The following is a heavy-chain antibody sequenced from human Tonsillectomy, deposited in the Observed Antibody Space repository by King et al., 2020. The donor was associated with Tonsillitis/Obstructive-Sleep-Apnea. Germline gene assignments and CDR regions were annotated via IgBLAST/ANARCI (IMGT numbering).Heavy chain of an antibody. V-gene: IGHV3-74*01. D-gene: IGHD1-26*01. Sequence: VQLVESGGGLVQPGGSLRLSCAASGFTFSSYWVHWVRQAPGKGLVWVSRINIDGSRTSYADSVKGRFTISRDTAKNTLYLQMNSLRAEDTAVYYCAGEEGSGSYYLWGQGPLVTLPT. J-gene: IGHJ1*01. CDR3: AGEEGSGSYYL. CDR1: GFTFSSYW. CDR2: INIDGSRT.